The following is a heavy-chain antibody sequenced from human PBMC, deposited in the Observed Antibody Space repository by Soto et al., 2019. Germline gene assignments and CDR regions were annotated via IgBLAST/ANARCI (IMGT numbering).Heavy chain of an antibody. V-gene: IGHV5-51*01. Sequence: GESLKISCKGSGDSFTSYWIGLVRQMPWKGLEWMGIIYPGDSDTRYSPSFQGQVTISADKSISTAYLQWSSLKASETAMYYCARHRPTYSSRWTTTRAGYYGMEVWGQGTPVTVSS. J-gene: IGHJ6*02. CDR2: IYPGDSDT. CDR1: GDSFTSYW. D-gene: IGHD6-13*01. CDR3: ARHRPTYSSRWTTTRAGYYGMEV.